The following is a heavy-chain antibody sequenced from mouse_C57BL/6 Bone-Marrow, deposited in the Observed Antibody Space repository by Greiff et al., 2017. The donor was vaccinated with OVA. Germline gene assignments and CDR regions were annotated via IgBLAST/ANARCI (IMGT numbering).Heavy chain of an antibody. D-gene: IGHD1-1*01. CDR3: ARLRYYGSTDY. J-gene: IGHJ2*01. Sequence: VQLKESGPGLVKPSQFLSLTCSVTGYSITSGYYWNWIRQFPGNKLEWMGYISYDGSNNYNPSLKNRISITRDTSKNQFFLKLNSVTTEDTATYYCARLRYYGSTDYWGQGTTLTVSS. CDR2: ISYDGSN. CDR1: GYSITSGYY. V-gene: IGHV3-6*01.